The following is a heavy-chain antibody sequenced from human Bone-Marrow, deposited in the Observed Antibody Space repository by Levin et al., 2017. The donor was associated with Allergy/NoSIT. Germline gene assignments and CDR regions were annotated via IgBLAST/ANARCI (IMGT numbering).Heavy chain of an antibody. CDR2: ISYDGNNK. CDR1: GFTFGFTFSSYA. Sequence: PGGSLRLSCAASGFTFGFTFSSYAMHWVRQAPGKGLEWVAVISYDGNNKYYADSVKGRFTISRDNSKNTLYLQMNSLRAEDTAVYYCARESRPVIPAGYFDYWGQGTLVTVSS. D-gene: IGHD2-2*01. V-gene: IGHV3-30-3*01. J-gene: IGHJ4*02. CDR3: ARESRPVIPAGYFDY.